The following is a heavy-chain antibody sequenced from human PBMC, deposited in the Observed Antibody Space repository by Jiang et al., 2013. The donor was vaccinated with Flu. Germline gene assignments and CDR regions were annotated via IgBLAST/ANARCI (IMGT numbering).Heavy chain of an antibody. CDR1: GDSLSVTGAA. CDR3: ARGRDNAFDI. D-gene: IGHD1-14*01. Sequence: QTLSLTCAISGDSLSVTGAAWNWIRQSPSRGLEWLGRAYFWSKWSNDYAESMKSRIVISPDTSKNQVSLQLKSVSPEDTAVYYCARGRDNAFDIWSQGSLVTVSS. J-gene: IGHJ3*02. V-gene: IGHV6-1*01. CDR2: AYFWSKWSN.